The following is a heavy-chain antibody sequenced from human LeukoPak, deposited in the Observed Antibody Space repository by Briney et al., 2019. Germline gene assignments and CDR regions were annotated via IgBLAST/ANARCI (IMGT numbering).Heavy chain of an antibody. CDR3: ARDKWEPRYAFDI. J-gene: IGHJ3*02. D-gene: IGHD1-26*01. V-gene: IGHV4-59*12. Sequence: SETLSLTCTVSGGSISSYYWSWIRQPPGKGLEWIGYIYYSGSTNYNPSLKSRVTISVDKSKTQFSLKLSSVIAADTAVYYCARDKWEPRYAFDIWGQGTMVTVSS. CDR2: IYYSGST. CDR1: GGSISSYY.